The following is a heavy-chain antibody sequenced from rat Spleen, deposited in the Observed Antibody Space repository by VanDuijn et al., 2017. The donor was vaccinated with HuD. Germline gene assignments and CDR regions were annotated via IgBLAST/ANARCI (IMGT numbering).Heavy chain of an antibody. J-gene: IGHJ2*01. Sequence: QVQLKESGPGLVQPSQTLSLTCTVSGFSLTSNIVHWVRQPPGKGLEWMGGIWGDGSTDYNSAIKSRLSISRDTSKSQVFLKMNSLQTDDTAIYFCTRSREKYYGYTSYFDYWGQGVMVTVSS. D-gene: IGHD1-9*01. V-gene: IGHV2-1*01. CDR1: GFSLTSNI. CDR3: TRSREKYYGYTSYFDY. CDR2: IWGDGST.